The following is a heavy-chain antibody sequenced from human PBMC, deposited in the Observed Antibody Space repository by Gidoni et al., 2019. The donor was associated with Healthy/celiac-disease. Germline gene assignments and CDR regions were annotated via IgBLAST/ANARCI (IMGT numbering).Heavy chain of an antibody. Sequence: QVQLVESGGGVVQPGRSLRLSCAASGFTFSSYGMHWVRQAPGKGLEWVAVISYDGSNKYYADSVKGRFTISRDNSKNTLYLQMNSLRAEDTAVYYCAKDPDYYGSGPGAFDIWGQGTMVTVSS. V-gene: IGHV3-30*18. D-gene: IGHD3-10*01. CDR1: GFTFSSYG. CDR3: AKDPDYYGSGPGAFDI. CDR2: ISYDGSNK. J-gene: IGHJ3*02.